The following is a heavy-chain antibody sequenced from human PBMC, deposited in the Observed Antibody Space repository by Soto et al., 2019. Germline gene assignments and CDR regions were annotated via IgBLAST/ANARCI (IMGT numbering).Heavy chain of an antibody. CDR3: SREGYCTNGVCLDYYYGMDV. Sequence: SETLSLTCTVSGGSISSGDYYWSWIRQPPGKGLEWIGYIYYSGSTYYNPSLKSRVTISVDTSKNQFSLKLSSVTAADTAVYYFSREGYCTNGVCLDYYYGMDVWGQGTTVTVSS. CDR1: GGSISSGDYY. CDR2: IYYSGST. J-gene: IGHJ6*02. V-gene: IGHV4-30-4*01. D-gene: IGHD2-8*01.